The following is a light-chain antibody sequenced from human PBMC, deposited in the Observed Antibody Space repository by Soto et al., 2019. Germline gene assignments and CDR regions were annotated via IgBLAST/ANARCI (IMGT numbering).Light chain of an antibody. CDR1: QSVSSSF. V-gene: IGKV3-20*01. Sequence: EIVLTQSPDTLSLSPGERATLSCRASQSVSSSFLAWYHQKPGQAPRLLIYRASSRATGIPDRFTGSGSGTHFPLTISRLEPEDFAVYYCQQYESSPLTFGGGTKVEIK. CDR2: RAS. J-gene: IGKJ4*01. CDR3: QQYESSPLT.